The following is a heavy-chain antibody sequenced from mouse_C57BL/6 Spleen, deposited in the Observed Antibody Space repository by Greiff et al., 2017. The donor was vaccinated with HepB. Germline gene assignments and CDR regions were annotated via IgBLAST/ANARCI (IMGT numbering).Heavy chain of an antibody. V-gene: IGHV1-82*01. D-gene: IGHD2-1*01. CDR2: IYPGDGDT. CDR1: GYAFSSSW. J-gene: IGHJ4*01. CDR3: ARFYYGNYGYAMDY. Sequence: QVQLKQSGPELVKPGASVKISCKASGYAFSSSWMNWVKQRPGKGLEWIGRIYPGDGDTNYNGKFKGKATLTADKSSSTAYMQLSSLTSEDSAVYFCARFYYGNYGYAMDYWGQGTSVTVSS.